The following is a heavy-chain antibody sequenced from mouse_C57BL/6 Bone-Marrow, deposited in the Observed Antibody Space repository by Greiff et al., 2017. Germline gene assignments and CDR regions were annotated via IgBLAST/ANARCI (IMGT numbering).Heavy chain of an antibody. D-gene: IGHD1-1*01. CDR2: ISGGGGNT. J-gene: IGHJ1*03. CDR3: SSQVTTVLATKYFDV. V-gene: IGHV5-9*01. Sequence: EVHLVESGGGLVKPGGSLKLSCAASGFTFSSYTMSWVRQTPEKRLQWVAAISGGGGNTYYPDSVKGRFTLSSDNDKNILYLTMCSLMSEDTALDYCSSQVTTVLATKYFDVWGTGTTVTVSA. CDR1: GFTFSSYT.